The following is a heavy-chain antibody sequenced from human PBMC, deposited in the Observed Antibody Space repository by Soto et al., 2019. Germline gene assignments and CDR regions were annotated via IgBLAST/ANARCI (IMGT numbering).Heavy chain of an antibody. CDR1: GGSISSYY. Sequence: PSETLSLTCTVSGGSISSYYWSWIRQPPGKGLEWIGYIYYSGSTNYNPSLKSRVTISVDTSKNQFSLKLSSVTAADTAVYYCARVSSGYGYYYYMGVWGKGTTVTVSS. J-gene: IGHJ6*03. CDR3: ARVSSGYGYYYYMGV. D-gene: IGHD5-12*01. V-gene: IGHV4-59*01. CDR2: IYYSGST.